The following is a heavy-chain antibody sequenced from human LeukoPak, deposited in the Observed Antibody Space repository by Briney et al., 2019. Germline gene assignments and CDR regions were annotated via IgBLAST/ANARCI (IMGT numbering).Heavy chain of an antibody. CDR1: GFTFSAYS. J-gene: IGHJ4*02. Sequence: GGSLRLSCAASGFTFSAYSMNWVRQAPEKGLEWVSFIGSSSSPIYYADSVKGRFTISRDNAKNSLYLQMDSLRAEDTAVYYCARDQAYSFDYWGQGTLVTVSS. CDR3: ARDQAYSFDY. V-gene: IGHV3-48*01. CDR2: IGSSSSPI. D-gene: IGHD4-11*01.